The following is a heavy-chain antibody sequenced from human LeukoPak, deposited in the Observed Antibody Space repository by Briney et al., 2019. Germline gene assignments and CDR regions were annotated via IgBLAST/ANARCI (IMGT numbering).Heavy chain of an antibody. CDR3: ARGYCTSTTCYKPHYYYMDV. J-gene: IGHJ6*03. D-gene: IGHD2-2*02. CDR2: TYSRGST. Sequence: SETLSLTCPVSGASINTYYGAGFRQPPGKGLEWFGHTYSRGSTNYNPSLKSRVTISVDTSKNQFSLKLSSVTAADTAVYYCARGYCTSTTCYKPHYYYMDVWGKGTTVTVSS. CDR1: GASINTYY. V-gene: IGHV4-4*09.